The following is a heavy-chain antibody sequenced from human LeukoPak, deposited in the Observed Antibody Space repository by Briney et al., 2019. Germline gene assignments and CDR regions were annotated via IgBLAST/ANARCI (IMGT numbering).Heavy chain of an antibody. CDR2: IIPIFGTA. Sequence: SVKVSCKASGYTFTSYDINWVRQATGQGLEWMGGIIPIFGTANYAQKFQGRVTITADKSTSTAYMELSSLRSEDTAVYYCARAKKAGPPTLWGQGTLVTVSS. V-gene: IGHV1-69*06. J-gene: IGHJ4*02. CDR3: ARAKKAGPPTL. CDR1: GYTFTSYD.